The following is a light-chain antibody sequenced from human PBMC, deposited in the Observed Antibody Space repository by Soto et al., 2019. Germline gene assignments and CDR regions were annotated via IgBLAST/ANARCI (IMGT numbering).Light chain of an antibody. CDR2: GAS. Sequence: IPMTQSPSSLSASVGDSVTVTCRASQSINIYLNWYQQKPGKAPTLLIYGASSLQSGVPSRFTGGGYRTDFTLAISSLQPEDFATYYCLQSYRSPYTFGQGTKLEIK. CDR3: LQSYRSPYT. J-gene: IGKJ2*01. CDR1: QSINIY. V-gene: IGKV1-39*01.